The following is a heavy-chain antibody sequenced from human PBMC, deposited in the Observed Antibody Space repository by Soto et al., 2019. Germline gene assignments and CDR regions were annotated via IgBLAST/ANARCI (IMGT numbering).Heavy chain of an antibody. CDR3: ARHQPDGGSTYYDFWRKPSNWFDP. Sequence: QLQLQESGPGLVKPSETLSLTCTVSGGSISSSSYYWGWIRQPPGKGLEWIGSIYYSGSTYYNPSHKSRVTISIDTSKNQFSLKLSSVTAADTAVYYCARHQPDGGSTYYDFWRKPSNWFDPWGQGTLVTVSS. J-gene: IGHJ5*02. V-gene: IGHV4-39*01. CDR2: IYYSGST. CDR1: GGSISSSSYY. D-gene: IGHD3-3*01.